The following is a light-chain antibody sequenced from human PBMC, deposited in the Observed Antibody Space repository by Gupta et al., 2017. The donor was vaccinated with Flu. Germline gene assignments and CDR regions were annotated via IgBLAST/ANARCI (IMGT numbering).Light chain of an antibody. J-gene: IGLJ1*01. Sequence: QSALTHPPSASGSRGQSVTIPCTGTNSDIGAYNYVSWYQQHPGKAPKLLISEVTKRPSGIPDRFSGSKSGNTASLTVSGLQPEDEADYYCCSFAGRNNFVFGTGTTVTVL. CDR2: EVT. V-gene: IGLV2-8*01. CDR1: NSDIGAYNY. CDR3: CSFAGRNNFV.